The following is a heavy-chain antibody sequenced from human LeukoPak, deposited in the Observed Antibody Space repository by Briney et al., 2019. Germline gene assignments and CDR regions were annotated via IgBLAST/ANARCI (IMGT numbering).Heavy chain of an antibody. V-gene: IGHV3-23*01. D-gene: IGHD6-19*01. Sequence: GGSLRLSCAASGFTFSTYAITWVRQGPGKGLDWVSAIRPDGNRTYYANSVRGRFTISRDKSKDTVYLQIKGLRVEDTAVYYCAREQSGTRGWYTVDYWGQGTLVTVSS. J-gene: IGHJ4*02. CDR3: AREQSGTRGWYTVDY. CDR2: IRPDGNRT. CDR1: GFTFSTYA.